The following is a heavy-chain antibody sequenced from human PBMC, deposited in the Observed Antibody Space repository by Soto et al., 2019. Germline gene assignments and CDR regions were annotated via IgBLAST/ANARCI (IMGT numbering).Heavy chain of an antibody. V-gene: IGHV3-23*01. CDR1: GFTFSTYA. Sequence: EVQLLEPGGVLAQPGGSLRLSCAASGFTFSTYAMTWVRQAPGKGLECVSSISGSGGRTYYADSVKGRFTISRDNSKNTMYLPPNSLRAEDTAVYYCAKAGDYHGSESYFPLDYWCQGTLVPVSS. CDR2: ISGSGGRT. D-gene: IGHD3-10*01. J-gene: IGHJ4*02. CDR3: AKAGDYHGSESYFPLDY.